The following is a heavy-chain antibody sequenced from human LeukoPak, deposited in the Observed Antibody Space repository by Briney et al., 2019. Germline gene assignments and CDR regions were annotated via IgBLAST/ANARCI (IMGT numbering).Heavy chain of an antibody. CDR3: AKGTPELQGWFDP. CDR1: GLTFDDYA. J-gene: IGHJ5*02. V-gene: IGHV3-9*01. D-gene: IGHD1-7*01. Sequence: GRSLRLSCAASGLTFDDYAMHWVRQAPGKGLEWVSGISWNSGSIGYADSVKGRFTISRDNAKNSLYLQMNSLRAEDTALYYCAKGTPELQGWFDPWGQGTLVTVSS. CDR2: ISWNSGSI.